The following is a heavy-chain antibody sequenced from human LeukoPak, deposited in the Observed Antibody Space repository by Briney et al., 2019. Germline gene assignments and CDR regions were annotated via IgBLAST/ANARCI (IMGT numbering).Heavy chain of an antibody. CDR1: GFTFSDYY. CDR3: ARVGGPVCSGGSCVHTASFDP. J-gene: IGHJ5*02. CDR2: ISSSCSTI. V-gene: IGHV3-11*01. Sequence: KPGGSLRLSCAASGFTFSDYYMSWIRQAPGKGLEWVSYISSSCSTIYYADSVKGRFTISRDNAKNSLYLQMNSLRAEDTAVYYCARVGGPVCSGGSCVHTASFDPWGQGTLVTVSS. D-gene: IGHD2-15*01.